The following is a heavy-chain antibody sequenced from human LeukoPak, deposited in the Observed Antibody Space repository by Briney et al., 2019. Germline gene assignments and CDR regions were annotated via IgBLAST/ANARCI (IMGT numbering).Heavy chain of an antibody. CDR1: GGSISSYY. CDR3: ASSTGSWYRGDYFDY. V-gene: IGHV4-59*08. CDR2: IYYSGST. Sequence: SETLSLTCTVSGGSISSYYWSWIRQPPGKGLEWIGYIYYSGSTNYNPSLKSRVTISVDTSKNQFSLKLSSVTAADTAVYYCASSTGSWYRGDYFDYWGQGTLVTVSS. D-gene: IGHD6-13*01. J-gene: IGHJ4*02.